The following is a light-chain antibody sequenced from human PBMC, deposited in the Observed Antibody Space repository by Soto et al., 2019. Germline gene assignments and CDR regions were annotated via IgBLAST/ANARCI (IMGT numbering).Light chain of an antibody. V-gene: IGKV3-11*01. CDR3: QQRSNWPVT. CDR2: EAS. Sequence: EIVLTQSPATLSLSPGERATLSCRASQSVSSYLAWYQQNPGQAPRLLIYEASNRATGIPARFSGSGSGTDFTLTISSLEPEYFAVYYCQQRSNWPVTFGQGTRLEIK. CDR1: QSVSSY. J-gene: IGKJ5*01.